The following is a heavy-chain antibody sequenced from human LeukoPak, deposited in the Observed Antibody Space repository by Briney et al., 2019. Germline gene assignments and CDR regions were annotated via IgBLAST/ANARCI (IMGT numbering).Heavy chain of an antibody. Sequence: GASVKVSCKASGYTFTSYYMHWVRQAPGRGLEWMGIINPSGGSTSYAQKFQGRVTMTRDTSTSTVYMELSSLRSEDTAVYYCARVRSRVRGAFDIWGQGTMVTVSS. J-gene: IGHJ3*02. V-gene: IGHV1-46*01. CDR2: INPSGGST. D-gene: IGHD3-10*01. CDR1: GYTFTSYY. CDR3: ARVRSRVRGAFDI.